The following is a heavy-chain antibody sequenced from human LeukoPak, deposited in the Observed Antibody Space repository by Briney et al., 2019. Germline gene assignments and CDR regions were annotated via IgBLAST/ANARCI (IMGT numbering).Heavy chain of an antibody. V-gene: IGHV1-18*01. D-gene: IGHD3-10*01. CDR1: GYTFTSYG. CDR3: ARFPYGSGIVDV. Sequence: ASVKVSYKASGYTFTSYGISWVRQAPGQGLEWMGWISAYNGNTNYAQKLQGRVTMTTDTSTSTAYMELRSLRADDTAVYYCARFPYGSGIVDVWGKGTTVTVSS. J-gene: IGHJ6*04. CDR2: ISAYNGNT.